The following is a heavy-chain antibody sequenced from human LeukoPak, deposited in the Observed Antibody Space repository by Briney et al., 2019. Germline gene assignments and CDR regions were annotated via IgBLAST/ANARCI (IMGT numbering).Heavy chain of an antibody. D-gene: IGHD3-10*01. Sequence: PSETLSLTCAVYGGSFSGYSWNWIRQPPVKGLEWIGEINHSGGTNYNPSLKSRVTISVDTSKKQLSLKLSSVTAADTAVYYCARGVDYYGVWGQGTLVTVSS. CDR2: INHSGGT. J-gene: IGHJ4*02. V-gene: IGHV4-34*01. CDR1: GGSFSGYS. CDR3: ARGVDYYGV.